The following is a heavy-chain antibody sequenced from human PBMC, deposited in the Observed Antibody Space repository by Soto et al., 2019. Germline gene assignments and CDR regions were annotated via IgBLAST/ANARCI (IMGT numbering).Heavy chain of an antibody. CDR1: GFTFSSYW. D-gene: IGHD6-13*01. J-gene: IGHJ4*02. Sequence: EVQLVESGGGLVQPGGCLRLSCAASGFTFSSYWMSWVRQAPGKGLEWVANIKQDGSEKYYVDSVKGRFTISRDNAKNALYLQMNSLRAEDTAVYYCARAPGIAAAGTPHYWGQGTLVTVSS. CDR2: IKQDGSEK. CDR3: ARAPGIAAAGTPHY. V-gene: IGHV3-7*01.